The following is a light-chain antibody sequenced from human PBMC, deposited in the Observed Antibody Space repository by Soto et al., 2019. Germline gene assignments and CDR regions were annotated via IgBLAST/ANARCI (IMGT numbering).Light chain of an antibody. CDR1: RDVGSD. Sequence: TQMTQSPLSLSASVGEKIIITCRASRDVGSDVSWYQQKPGQAPKLVIYAASNLYTGVPSRFSGRRSGTEFTLTISSLQPEDFSSYYCLQDYGDSWTFGQGTKVEIE. CDR3: LQDYGDSWT. V-gene: IGKV1-6*01. J-gene: IGKJ1*01. CDR2: AAS.